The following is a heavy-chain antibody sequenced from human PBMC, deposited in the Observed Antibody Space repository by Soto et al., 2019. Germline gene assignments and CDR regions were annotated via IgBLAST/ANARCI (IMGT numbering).Heavy chain of an antibody. J-gene: IGHJ4*02. CDR1: GFTYNYYW. V-gene: IGHV3-7*01. Sequence: EVQLVESGGGLVQPGGSLRLSCVASGFTYNYYWMSWVRQAPGKGLEWVARIKFDGTNILYADSAKGRFTISRDNAENALYLYMRRLRDGDTAVYYCARDSGYGSASSVNHYYDYCGQGSLGIVSS. D-gene: IGHD3-10*01. CDR3: ARDSGYGSASSVNHYYDY. CDR2: IKFDGTNI.